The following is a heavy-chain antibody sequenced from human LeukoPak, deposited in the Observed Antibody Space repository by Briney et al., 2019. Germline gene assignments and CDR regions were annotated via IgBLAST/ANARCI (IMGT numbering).Heavy chain of an antibody. CDR3: AKTHRDFYDSSGYYYYYYYYGMDV. V-gene: IGHV3-33*08. CDR1: GFTFSSYE. Sequence: GGSLRLSCAASGFTFSSYEMNWVRQAPGKGLEWVAVIWNDGSNKYYADSVKGRFTISRDNSKNTLYLQMNSLRAEDTAVYYCAKTHRDFYDSSGYYYYYYYYGMDVWGQGTTVTVSS. D-gene: IGHD3-22*01. J-gene: IGHJ6*02. CDR2: IWNDGSNK.